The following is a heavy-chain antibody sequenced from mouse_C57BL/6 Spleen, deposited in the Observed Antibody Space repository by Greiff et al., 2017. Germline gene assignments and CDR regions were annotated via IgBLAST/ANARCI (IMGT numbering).Heavy chain of an antibody. D-gene: IGHD1-2*01. J-gene: IGHJ3*01. CDR1: GYAFSSYW. CDR3: ANYYGEGFAY. V-gene: IGHV1-80*01. CDR2: INPGDGDT. Sequence: QVQLQQSGAELVKPGASVKISCKASGYAFSSYWMNWVQQRPGKGLEWIGQINPGDGDTNYNGKFKGKATLTADKSSRPASMQLSSLTSEDSAVYFCANYYGEGFAYWGQGTLVTVSA.